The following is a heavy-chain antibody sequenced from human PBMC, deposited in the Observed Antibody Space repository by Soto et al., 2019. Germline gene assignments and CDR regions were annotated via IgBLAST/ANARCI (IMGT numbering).Heavy chain of an antibody. J-gene: IGHJ5*02. V-gene: IGHV4-31*03. Sequence: PSETLSLTCTVSGGSISSGGYYWSWIRQHPGKGQERIGYIYYSGSTYYNPSLKSRVTISVDTSKNQFSLKLSSVTAADTAVYYCARLGYSYGFDNWFDPWGQGTLVTVSS. CDR2: IYYSGST. D-gene: IGHD5-18*01. CDR1: GGSISSGGYY. CDR3: ARLGYSYGFDNWFDP.